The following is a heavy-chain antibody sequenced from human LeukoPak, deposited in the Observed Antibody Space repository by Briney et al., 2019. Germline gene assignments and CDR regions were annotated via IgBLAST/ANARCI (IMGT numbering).Heavy chain of an antibody. Sequence: SETLSLTCTVSGGSISSYYWSWIRQPPGKGLEWIGYIYYSGSTNHNPSLKSRVTISVDTSKNQFSLKLSSVTAADTAVYYCARDDTDPWGQGTLVTVSS. J-gene: IGHJ5*02. V-gene: IGHV4-59*01. CDR3: ARDDTDP. CDR2: IYYSGST. CDR1: GGSISSYY.